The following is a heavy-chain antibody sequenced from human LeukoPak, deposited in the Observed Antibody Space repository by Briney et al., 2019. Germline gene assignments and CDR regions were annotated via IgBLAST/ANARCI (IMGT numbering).Heavy chain of an antibody. J-gene: IGHJ5*02. CDR3: ARVGGSSSP. V-gene: IGHV3-30*01. D-gene: IGHD2-15*01. CDR2: ISYDGSNK. Sequence: GRSLRLSCAASGFTFSSYAMHWVRQAPGKGLEWVAVISYDGSNKYYADSVKGRFTISRDSSKNTLYLQMNSLRAEDTAVYYCARVGGSSSPWGQGTLVTVSS. CDR1: GFTFSSYA.